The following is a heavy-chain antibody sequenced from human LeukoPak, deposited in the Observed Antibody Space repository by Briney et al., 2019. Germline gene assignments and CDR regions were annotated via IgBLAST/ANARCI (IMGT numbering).Heavy chain of an antibody. D-gene: IGHD3-22*01. V-gene: IGHV3-23*01. J-gene: IGHJ4*02. CDR3: AKVMGYDSSGYINY. CDR2: ISGSGGST. Sequence: GGSLRLSCAVSGFIVSSDYMSWVRQAPGKGLEWVSAISGSGGSTYYADSVKGRFTISRDNSKNTLYLQMNSLRAEDTAVYYCAKVMGYDSSGYINYWGQGTLVTVSS. CDR1: GFIVSSDY.